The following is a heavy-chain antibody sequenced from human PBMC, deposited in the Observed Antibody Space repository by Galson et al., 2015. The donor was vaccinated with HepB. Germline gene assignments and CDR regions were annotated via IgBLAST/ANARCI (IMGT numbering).Heavy chain of an antibody. CDR2: ISYDGGNK. D-gene: IGHD1-26*01. V-gene: IGHV3-30*18. J-gene: IGHJ6*02. CDR3: AKEWMRSGSYIQSFYHYGMPV. Sequence: SLRLSCAASGFTFSSYGMHWVRQAPGKGLEWVAVISYDGGNKYYGDSVKGRFAISRDNAQNTLHLQMNSLRGEDTGVYYCAKEWMRSGSYIQSFYHYGMPVWDQGTTVTVSS. CDR1: GFTFSSYG.